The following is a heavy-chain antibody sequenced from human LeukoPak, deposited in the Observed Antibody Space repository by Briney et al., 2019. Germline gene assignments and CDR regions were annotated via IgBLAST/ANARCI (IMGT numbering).Heavy chain of an antibody. CDR2: MSYDGSNK. D-gene: IGHD3-22*01. J-gene: IGHJ4*02. CDR3: AKVSMIVVVPYYYFDY. Sequence: GGSLRLSCAASGFTFSSYGMHWVRQAPGKGLEWVAVMSYDGSNKFYADSVKGRFTISRDNSKNTLYLQMNGLRAEDTAVYYCAKVSMIVVVPYYYFDYWGQGTLVTVSS. V-gene: IGHV3-30*18. CDR1: GFTFSSYG.